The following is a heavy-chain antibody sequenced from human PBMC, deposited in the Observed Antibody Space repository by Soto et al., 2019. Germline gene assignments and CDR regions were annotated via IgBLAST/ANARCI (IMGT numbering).Heavy chain of an antibody. Sequence: QVQLVESGGGVVQSGRSLRLSCAASGFTFSTSGMHWIRQAPGKGLEWVAMISHDGGATYYVESVKGRFTISRDTDKNTLHLQMDRLRPEDTATYYCAKDWGSSGWYNWFDPWGQGTLVTVSS. CDR3: AKDWGSSGWYNWFDP. CDR2: ISHDGGAT. CDR1: GFTFSTSG. V-gene: IGHV3-30*18. D-gene: IGHD6-13*01. J-gene: IGHJ5*02.